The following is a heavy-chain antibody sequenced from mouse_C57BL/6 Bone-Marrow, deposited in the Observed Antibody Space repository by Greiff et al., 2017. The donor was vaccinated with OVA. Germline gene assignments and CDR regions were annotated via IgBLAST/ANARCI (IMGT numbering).Heavy chain of an antibody. CDR2: IDPSDSYT. J-gene: IGHJ3*01. CDR3: ARRRVTKAY. V-gene: IGHV1-50*01. Sequence: QVQLQQPGAELVKPGASVKLSCKASGYTFTSYWMQWVKQRPGQGLEWIGEIDPSDSYTYYNQKFKGKATLTVDTASSTTYMQLSSLTSEDSAVYYSARRRVTKAYWGKGTLVTVSA. D-gene: IGHD2-5*01. CDR1: GYTFTSYW.